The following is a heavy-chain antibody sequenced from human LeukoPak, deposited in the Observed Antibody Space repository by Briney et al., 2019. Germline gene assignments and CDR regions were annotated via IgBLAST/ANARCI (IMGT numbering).Heavy chain of an antibody. CDR2: IYTSGST. J-gene: IGHJ4*02. D-gene: IGHD3-10*01. CDR3: ASGFGG. V-gene: IGHV4-61*02. Sequence: SETLSLTCTVSGGSISSGSYYWSWIRQPAGKGLEWIGRIYTSGSTSYNPSLKSRVTISVDTSKNQFSLKLSSVTAADTAVYYCASGFGGWGQGTLVTVSS. CDR1: GGSISSGSYY.